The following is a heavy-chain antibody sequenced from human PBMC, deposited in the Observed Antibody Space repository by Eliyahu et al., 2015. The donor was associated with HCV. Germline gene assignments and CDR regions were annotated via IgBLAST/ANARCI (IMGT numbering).Heavy chain of an antibody. CDR1: GGSISSYY. D-gene: IGHD6-13*01. CDR2: IYYSGST. J-gene: IGHJ5*02. V-gene: IGHV4-59*01. CDR3: ARVVAAAMDNWFAP. Sequence: QVQLQESGPGLVKPSETLSLTCTVSGGSISSYYWSWIRQPPGKGLEWIGYIYYSGSTNYNPPLKSRVTISVDTSKNQFSLKLSSVTAADTAVYYCARVVAAAMDNWFAPWGQGTLVTVSS.